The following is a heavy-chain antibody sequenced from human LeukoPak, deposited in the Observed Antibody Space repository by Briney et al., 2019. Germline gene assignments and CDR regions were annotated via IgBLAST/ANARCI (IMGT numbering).Heavy chain of an antibody. Sequence: ASVKVSCKASGGTFSSYAISWVRQAPGQGLEWMGGIIPILGIANYAQKFQGRVTITADKSTSTAYMELSSLRSEDTAVYYCARAHSGSYYYYYGMDVWGQGTTVTVSS. CDR3: ARAHSGSYYYYYGMDV. CDR2: IIPILGIA. CDR1: GGTFSSYA. J-gene: IGHJ6*02. V-gene: IGHV1-69*10. D-gene: IGHD1-26*01.